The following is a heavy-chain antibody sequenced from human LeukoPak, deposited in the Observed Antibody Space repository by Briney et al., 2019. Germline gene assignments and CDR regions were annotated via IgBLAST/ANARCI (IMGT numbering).Heavy chain of an antibody. CDR2: ISTSGSSI. D-gene: IGHD3-10*01. CDR3: ARGTLYYGSENYDY. Sequence: PGGSLRLSCAASGFPFSAYEMNWVRQAPGKGLECVSYISTSGSSIYYADSVKGRFTISRDNAKNSLNLQMNSLRAEDTAVYYCARGTLYYGSENYDYWGQGTLVTVSS. V-gene: IGHV3-48*03. CDR1: GFPFSAYE. J-gene: IGHJ4*02.